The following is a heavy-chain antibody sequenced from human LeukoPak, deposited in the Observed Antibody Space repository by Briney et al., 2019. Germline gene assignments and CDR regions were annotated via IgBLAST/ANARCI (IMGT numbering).Heavy chain of an antibody. CDR3: AKWNSGKYHFDY. J-gene: IGHJ4*02. D-gene: IGHD1-26*01. CDR1: GDSVSRYY. V-gene: IGHV4-59*02. Sequence: SETPSLTCTVSGDSVSRYYWNWIRHSPGKGLEWIGYIHHSGSTSNNPSLRSRVTMSVDTSKNQFSLNLISVTAADTAVYYCAKWNSGKYHFDYWGQGILVTVSS. CDR2: IHHSGST.